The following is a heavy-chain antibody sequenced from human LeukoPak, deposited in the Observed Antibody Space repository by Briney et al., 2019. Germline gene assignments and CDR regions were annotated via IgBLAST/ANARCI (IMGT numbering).Heavy chain of an antibody. CDR3: ARLPAGSGSLSYFDY. CDR2: IYYSGST. Sequence: SETLSLTCTVSGGSISSSSCYWGWIRQPPGKGLEWIGSIYYSGSTYYNPSLKSRVTISVDTSKNQFPLKLSSVTAADTAVYYCARLPAGSGSLSYFDYWGQGTLATVSS. V-gene: IGHV4-39*01. D-gene: IGHD3-10*01. J-gene: IGHJ4*02. CDR1: GGSISSSSCY.